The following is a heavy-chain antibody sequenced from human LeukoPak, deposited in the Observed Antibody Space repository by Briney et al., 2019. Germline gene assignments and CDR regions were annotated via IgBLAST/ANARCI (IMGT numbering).Heavy chain of an antibody. V-gene: IGHV4-39*01. J-gene: IGHJ4*02. CDR1: GGSISSSSYY. CDR2: VYYFGNT. CDR3: ARHHNIVIVPTARGFDY. Sequence: SSETLSLTCTVPGGSISSSSYYWGWIRQPPGKGLEWIGSVYYFGNTYYSPSLKSRVTISVDTSKNQFSLKLSSVTAADTAVYYCARHHNIVIVPTARGFDYWGQGTLVTVSS. D-gene: IGHD2-2*01.